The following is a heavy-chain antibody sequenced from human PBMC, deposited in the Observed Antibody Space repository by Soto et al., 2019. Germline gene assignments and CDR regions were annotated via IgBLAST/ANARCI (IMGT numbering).Heavy chain of an antibody. CDR3: ARGRHGLDY. CDR1: GGSISNYY. D-gene: IGHD6-19*01. V-gene: IGHV4-59*01. CDR2: IYYTGST. J-gene: IGHJ4*02. Sequence: QVQLQESGPGLVKPSETLSLTCTVSGGSISNYYWSWIRQPPGKGLEWIGYIYYTGSTNYNPSLKRRVTISVDTSENQFSRRLSSVTAADTAMDYCARGRHGLDYWGQGTLVTVSS.